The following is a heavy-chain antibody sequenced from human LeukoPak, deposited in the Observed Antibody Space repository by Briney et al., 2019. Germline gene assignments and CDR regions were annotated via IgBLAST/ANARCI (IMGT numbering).Heavy chain of an antibody. Sequence: PGGSLRLSCAASGFTFSSYWMHWVRQAPGKGLEWVSEISGSGGSTNYADSVKGRFTISRDNSKNTLYLQMNSLRAEDTAVYYCAKWLRGERSGSYSDDAFDIWGQGTMVTVSS. CDR2: ISGSGGST. D-gene: IGHD3-10*01. CDR1: GFTFSSYW. CDR3: AKWLRGERSGSYSDDAFDI. J-gene: IGHJ3*02. V-gene: IGHV3-23*01.